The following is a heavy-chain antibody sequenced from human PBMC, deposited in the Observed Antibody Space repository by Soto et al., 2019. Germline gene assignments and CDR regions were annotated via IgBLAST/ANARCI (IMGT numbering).Heavy chain of an antibody. J-gene: IGHJ6*02. V-gene: IGHV1-69*12. D-gene: IGHD4-4*01. CDR1: GGTFSSYA. CDR2: IIPIFGTA. Sequence: QVQLVQSGAEVKQPGSSVTVSCKASGGTFSSYAISWVRQAPGQGLEWMGGIIPIFGTADYAQKFQGRVTITADESTSTAYMELSSLRSEDTAVYYCATHMTTVGYGYIMDVWGQGTTVTVSS. CDR3: ATHMTTVGYGYIMDV.